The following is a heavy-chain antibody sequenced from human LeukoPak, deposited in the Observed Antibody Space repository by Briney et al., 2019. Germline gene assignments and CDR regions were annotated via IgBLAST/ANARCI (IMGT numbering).Heavy chain of an antibody. CDR3: ARAPSEIGGYYPEYFRH. D-gene: IGHD3-22*01. V-gene: IGHV3-74*01. CDR1: GSSFSSYW. CDR2: IKSDGKT. J-gene: IGHJ1*01. Sequence: PGGSLRLSCAASGSSFSSYWMHWVRQPPGKGLVWVSRIKSDGKTNYADSVKGRFTISRDNAKNTVSLQMNSLRAEDTGVYYCARAPSEIGGYYPEYFRHWGQGTLVTVSS.